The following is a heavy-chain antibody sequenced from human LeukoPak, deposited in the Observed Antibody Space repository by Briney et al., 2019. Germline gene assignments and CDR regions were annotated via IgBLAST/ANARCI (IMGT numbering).Heavy chain of an antibody. CDR2: ISSSSSYI. D-gene: IGHD6-19*01. CDR3: ARDSSGWYHWFDP. Sequence: GGSLRLSCAASGFTFSTYSMNWVRQAPGKGLEWVSSISSSSSYIYYADSVQGRFTISRDNAKNSLYLQMNSLRVEDTAVYYCARDSSGWYHWFDPWGQGTLVTVSS. V-gene: IGHV3-21*01. CDR1: GFTFSTYS. J-gene: IGHJ5*02.